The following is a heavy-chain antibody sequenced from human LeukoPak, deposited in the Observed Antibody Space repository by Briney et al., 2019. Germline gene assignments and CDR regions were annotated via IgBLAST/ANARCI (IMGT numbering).Heavy chain of an antibody. CDR1: GYTFTGYY. Sequence: GASVKVSCKASGYTFTGYYMHWVRQAPGQGPEWMGWINPNSGGTNYAQKFQGRVTMTRDTSLSTVYMELSRLRSDDTAVYYCATKATSGWHFSWGQGTLVTVSS. CDR2: INPNSGGT. V-gene: IGHV1-2*02. CDR3: ATKATSGWHFS. D-gene: IGHD6-19*01. J-gene: IGHJ5*02.